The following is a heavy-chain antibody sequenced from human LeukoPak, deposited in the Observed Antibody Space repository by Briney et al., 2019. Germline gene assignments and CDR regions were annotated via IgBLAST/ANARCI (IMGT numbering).Heavy chain of an antibody. D-gene: IGHD1/OR15-1a*01. CDR1: GGSISSSSYY. V-gene: IGHV4-39*01. CDR3: ARPNWDKNAFDI. CDR2: IYYSGST. Sequence: PSETLSLTCTVSGGSISSSSYYWGWIRQPPGKGMEWIGSIYYSGSTYYNPSLKSRVTISVDTSKNQFSLKLSSVTAADTAVYYCARPNWDKNAFDIWGQGTMVTVSS. J-gene: IGHJ3*02.